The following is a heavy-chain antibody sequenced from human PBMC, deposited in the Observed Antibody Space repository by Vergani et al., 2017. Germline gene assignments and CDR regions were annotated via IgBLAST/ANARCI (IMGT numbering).Heavy chain of an antibody. D-gene: IGHD2-2*02. CDR1: GFTFSSYG. V-gene: IGHV3-30*18. CDR2: ISYDGSNK. Sequence: QVQLVESGGGVVQPGRSLRLSCAASGFTFSSYGMHWFRRAPGKGLGWVAVISYDGSNKYYADSVKGRFTISRDNSKNTLYLQMNSLRAEDTAVYYCAKISLPSDIVVVPAAINWYFDLWGRGTLVTVSS. CDR3: AKISLPSDIVVVPAAINWYFDL. J-gene: IGHJ2*01.